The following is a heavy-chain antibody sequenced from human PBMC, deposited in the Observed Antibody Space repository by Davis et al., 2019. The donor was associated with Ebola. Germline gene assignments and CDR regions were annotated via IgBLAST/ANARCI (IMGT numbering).Heavy chain of an antibody. CDR3: AIGGGMDV. Sequence: SVTVSCKASGGTFSTYIINWVRQAPGQGLEWMGRIIPILGVTDYAQNFQGRVTITADKSTSTAYMELSSLRSEDTAVYYCAIGGGMDVWGQGTTVTVSS. CDR2: IIPILGVT. CDR1: GGTFSTYI. V-gene: IGHV1-69*02. J-gene: IGHJ6*02.